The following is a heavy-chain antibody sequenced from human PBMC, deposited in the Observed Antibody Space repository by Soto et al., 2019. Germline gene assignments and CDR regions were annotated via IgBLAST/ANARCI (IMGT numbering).Heavy chain of an antibody. V-gene: IGHV3-74*01. CDR1: GFTFSSYW. Sequence: EVQLVESGGGLVQPGGSLRLSCAASGFTFSSYWMHWVRQAPGKGLVWVSRINSDGSSTSYADSVKGRFTISRDNAKNTLYLQMNSLRAEDTAVYYCARDLIATAEENYFDYWGQGSLVTVSS. CDR2: INSDGSST. J-gene: IGHJ4*02. CDR3: ARDLIATAEENYFDY. D-gene: IGHD2-2*01.